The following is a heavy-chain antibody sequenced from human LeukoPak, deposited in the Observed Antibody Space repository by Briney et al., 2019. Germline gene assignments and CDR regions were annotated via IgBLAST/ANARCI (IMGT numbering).Heavy chain of an antibody. Sequence: PGGSLRLSCAASGFTVSSNYMSWVRQAPGKGLEWVSVIYSGGSTYYADSVKGRFTISRDNSENTLHLQMNSLRVEDSAIYYCARTTRVVAAPSASWGQGTLVTVSS. CDR3: ARTTRVVAAPSAS. V-gene: IGHV3-66*01. CDR1: GFTVSSNY. CDR2: IYSGGST. J-gene: IGHJ5*02. D-gene: IGHD2-15*01.